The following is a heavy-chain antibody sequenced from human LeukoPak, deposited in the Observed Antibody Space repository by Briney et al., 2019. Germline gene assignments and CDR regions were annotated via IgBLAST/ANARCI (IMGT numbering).Heavy chain of an antibody. CDR3: ARYSSRRAFGY. CDR1: GGSISSYY. CDR2: IYYSGST. J-gene: IGHJ4*02. D-gene: IGHD6-13*01. V-gene: IGHV4-59*12. Sequence: SETLSLTCTVSGGSISSYYWTWIRQPPGKGLEWIGYIYYSGSTKYNPSLKSRVTISVDRSKNQFSLKLSSVTAADTAVYYCARYSSRRAFGYWGQGTLVTVSS.